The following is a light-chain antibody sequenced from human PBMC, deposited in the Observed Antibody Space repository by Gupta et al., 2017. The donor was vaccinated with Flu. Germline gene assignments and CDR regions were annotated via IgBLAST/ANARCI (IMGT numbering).Light chain of an antibody. CDR2: QAS. J-gene: IGKJ1*01. CDR3: QQYSSYST. CDR1: QSVSNW. Sequence: SPSSLSASVGDRVTITCRASQSVSNWLAWYQQKPGKAPKLLISQASSLESGVPSRFSGSGSVTDFTLTITSLQPDDFATYYCQQYSSYSTFGQGTKVES. V-gene: IGKV1-5*03.